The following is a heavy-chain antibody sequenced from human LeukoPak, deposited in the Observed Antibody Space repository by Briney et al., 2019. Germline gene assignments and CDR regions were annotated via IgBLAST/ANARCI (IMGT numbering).Heavy chain of an antibody. CDR2: IYYSGST. Sequence: SETLPLTCTVSGGSISSSSYYWGWIRQPPGKGLEWIGSIYYSGSTYYNPSLKSRVTISVDTSKNQFSLKLSSVTAADTAVYYCARRGRVGSGSYYRDFDYWGQGTLVTVSS. V-gene: IGHV4-39*01. D-gene: IGHD3-10*01. CDR3: ARRGRVGSGSYYRDFDY. CDR1: GGSISSSSYY. J-gene: IGHJ4*02.